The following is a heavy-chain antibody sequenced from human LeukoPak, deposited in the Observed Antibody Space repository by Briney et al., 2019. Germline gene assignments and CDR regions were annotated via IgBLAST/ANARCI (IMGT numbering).Heavy chain of an antibody. Sequence: SVKVSCKASGGTFSSYAISWVRQAPGQGLEWMGRIIPIFGTANYAQKFQGRVTITTDESTSTAYMELSSLRSEDTAVYYCARDQQWLAKEDPNWFDPWGQGTLVTVSS. CDR1: GGTFSSYA. CDR2: IIPIFGTA. D-gene: IGHD6-19*01. J-gene: IGHJ5*02. CDR3: ARDQQWLAKEDPNWFDP. V-gene: IGHV1-69*05.